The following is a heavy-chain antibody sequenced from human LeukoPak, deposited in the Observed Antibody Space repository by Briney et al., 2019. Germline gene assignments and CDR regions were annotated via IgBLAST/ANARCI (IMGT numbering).Heavy chain of an antibody. Sequence: SVKVSCKVSGDTFSTYGISWVRQAPGQGLEWMGRIIPILGIANYAQKFQGRVTITADKSTSTAYMELSSLRSEDTAVYYCARGSSGSFVDYWGQGTLVTVSS. J-gene: IGHJ4*02. CDR1: GDTFSTYG. CDR2: IIPILGIA. D-gene: IGHD1-26*01. CDR3: ARGSSGSFVDY. V-gene: IGHV1-69*04.